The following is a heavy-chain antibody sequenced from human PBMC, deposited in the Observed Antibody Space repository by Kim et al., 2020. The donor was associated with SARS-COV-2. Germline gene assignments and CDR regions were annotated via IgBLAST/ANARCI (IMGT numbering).Heavy chain of an antibody. CDR2: ISPDGSAK. D-gene: IGHD3-9*01. Sequence: GGSLRLSCASSGLTFSSNWMAWVRQAPGKGLEWVAHISPDGSAKYSVDSVEGRFTISRDNAKKSLYLQMNSLRAEDTAVYYCAIADWYYFYFWGQGTLVSVSS. CDR3: AIADWYYFYF. CDR1: GLTFSSNW. V-gene: IGHV3-7*01. J-gene: IGHJ4*02.